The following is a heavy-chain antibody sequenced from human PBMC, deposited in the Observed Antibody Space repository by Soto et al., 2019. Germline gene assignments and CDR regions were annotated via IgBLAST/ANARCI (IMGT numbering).Heavy chain of an antibody. D-gene: IGHD3-10*01. Sequence: SETLSLTCTVSGGSIGSSSFYWGWLRQPPGKGLEWIVSIYYSGSTYYNPSLKSRITISVATSKNQFSLKLSSETAADTAVYYCARQITMPRFDPWGQGTLVTVSS. CDR2: IYYSGST. J-gene: IGHJ5*02. CDR1: GGSIGSSSFY. V-gene: IGHV4-39*01. CDR3: ARQITMPRFDP.